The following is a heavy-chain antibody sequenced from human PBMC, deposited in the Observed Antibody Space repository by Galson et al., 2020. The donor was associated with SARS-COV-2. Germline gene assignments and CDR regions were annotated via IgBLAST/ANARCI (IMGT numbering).Heavy chain of an antibody. CDR1: GFTFSNYW. CDR3: AREWRQPGQLTDY. Sequence: GGSLRLSCAASGFTFSNYWMHWVRQGPGKGLVWVSRINDDGSKIWYADSVKGRFTIARDNAKSMLYLQMNSLRDEDMGVYYCAREWRQPGQLTDYWGQGTLVTVSS. D-gene: IGHD1-1*01. CDR2: INDDGSKI. J-gene: IGHJ4*02. V-gene: IGHV3-74*01.